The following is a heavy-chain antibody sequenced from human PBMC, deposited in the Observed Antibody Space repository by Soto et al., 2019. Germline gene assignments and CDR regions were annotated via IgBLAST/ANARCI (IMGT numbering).Heavy chain of an antibody. Sequence: AAVKVSCKASGFTFTNYHITWLRQVPGQGLEWMGWISPYNGKTDYAQSLQGRVTMITDTSRNSVYMEVRSLRSDDTAVYYCARGAAILPDYYYHGLDVWGQGTTVTVSS. CDR1: GFTFTNYH. CDR3: ARGAAILPDYYYHGLDV. CDR2: ISPYNGKT. D-gene: IGHD6-25*01. V-gene: IGHV1-18*04. J-gene: IGHJ6*02.